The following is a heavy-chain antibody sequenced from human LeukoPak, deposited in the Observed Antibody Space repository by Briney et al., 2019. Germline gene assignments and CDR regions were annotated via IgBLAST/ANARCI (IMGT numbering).Heavy chain of an antibody. D-gene: IGHD5-12*01. J-gene: IGHJ4*02. V-gene: IGHV1-69*13. CDR2: IIRIFGTA. CDR1: GGTFSSYA. CDR3: ARDRVNNGYDSTGFDY. Sequence: ASVKVSCKASGGTFSSYAISWVRQAPGQGLEWMGGIIRIFGTANYAQKFQGRVTITADESTSTAYMELSSLRSEDTAVYYCARDRVNNGYDSTGFDYWGQGTLVTVSS.